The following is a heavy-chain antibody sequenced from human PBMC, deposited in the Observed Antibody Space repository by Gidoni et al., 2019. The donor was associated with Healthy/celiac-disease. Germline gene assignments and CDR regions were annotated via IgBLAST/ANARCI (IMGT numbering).Heavy chain of an antibody. V-gene: IGHV4-4*02. CDR3: ARDLSVWGLGYSYGSDY. CDR2: IYHSGTT. D-gene: IGHD5-18*01. Sequence: QVQLQESGPGLVKPSGPLSLTCAVSGGSISRSNWWSWVRQPPGKGLEWIGAIYHSGTTNYNPSLKSRVTISVDKSKNQFSLKLSSVTAADTAVYYCARDLSVWGLGYSYGSDYWGQGTLVTVSS. J-gene: IGHJ4*02. CDR1: GGSISRSNW.